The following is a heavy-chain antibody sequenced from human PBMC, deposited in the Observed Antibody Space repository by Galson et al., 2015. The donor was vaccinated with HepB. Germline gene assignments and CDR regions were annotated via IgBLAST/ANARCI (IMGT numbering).Heavy chain of an antibody. CDR2: ISAYNGNT. D-gene: IGHD3-22*01. J-gene: IGHJ3*02. V-gene: IGHV1-18*01. CDR3: ARDDGYYDSSGYAFDI. Sequence: SVKVSCKASGYTFTRYGISWVRQAPGQGLEWMAWISAYNGNTNYAQKLQGRVTMTTDTSTNTAYMELRSLRSDDTAVYYCARDDGYYDSSGYAFDIWGQGTMVTVSS. CDR1: GYTFTRYG.